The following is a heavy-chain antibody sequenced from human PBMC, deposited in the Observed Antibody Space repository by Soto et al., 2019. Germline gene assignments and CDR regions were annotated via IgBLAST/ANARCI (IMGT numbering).Heavy chain of an antibody. CDR3: AKVGTAMALYYYGMDV. Sequence: PGGSLRLSCAASGFTFSSYGMHWVRQAPGKGLEWVAVISYDGSNKYYADSVKGRFTISRDNSKNTLYLQMNSLRAEDTAVYYCAKVGTAMALYYYGMDVWCQGTTVTVSS. D-gene: IGHD5-18*01. CDR2: ISYDGSNK. V-gene: IGHV3-30*18. J-gene: IGHJ6*02. CDR1: GFTFSSYG.